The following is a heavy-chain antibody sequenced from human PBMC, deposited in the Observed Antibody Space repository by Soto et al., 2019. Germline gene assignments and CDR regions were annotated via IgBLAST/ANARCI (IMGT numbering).Heavy chain of an antibody. Sequence: QVQLVESGGGVVQPGRSLRLSCAASGFTFSDYGMHWVRQAPGKGLEWVSIIWYDGSKKYYGDSVKGRFTISRDNFKNTLFLQMSRLTVDDTAVYYCARGYSGYDYESRPRPFHHWCQGTLVIVSS. D-gene: IGHD5-12*01. J-gene: IGHJ4*02. CDR3: ARGYSGYDYESRPRPFHH. V-gene: IGHV3-33*01. CDR1: GFTFSDYG. CDR2: IWYDGSKK.